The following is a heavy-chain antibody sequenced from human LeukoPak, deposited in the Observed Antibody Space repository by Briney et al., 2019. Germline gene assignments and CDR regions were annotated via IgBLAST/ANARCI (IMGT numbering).Heavy chain of an antibody. CDR3: AIRDYYGSGSPGPFDY. CDR1: GYTFTSYG. D-gene: IGHD3-10*01. V-gene: IGHV1-46*01. CDR2: INPSGGST. J-gene: IGHJ4*02. Sequence: ASVKVSCKASGYTFTSYGISWVRQAPGQGLEWMGIINPSGGSTSYAQKFQGRVTMTRDTPTSTVYMELSSLRSEDTAVYYCAIRDYYGSGSPGPFDYWGQGTLVTVSS.